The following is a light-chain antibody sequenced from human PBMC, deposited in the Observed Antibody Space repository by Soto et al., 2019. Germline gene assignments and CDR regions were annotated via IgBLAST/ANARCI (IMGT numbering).Light chain of an antibody. CDR3: CSYAGSSWV. CDR2: EVS. V-gene: IGLV2-23*02. Sequence: QPASVSGSPGQSITISCTGTSSDVGSYNLVSWYQQHPGKAPKLMIYEVSKRPSGVSNRFSGSKSGNTASLTISGLQAEDEADYYCCSYAGSSWVFGGGTKVTVL. J-gene: IGLJ3*02. CDR1: SSDVGSYNL.